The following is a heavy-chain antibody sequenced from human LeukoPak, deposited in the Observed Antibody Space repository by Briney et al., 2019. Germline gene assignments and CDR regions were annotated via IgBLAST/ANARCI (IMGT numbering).Heavy chain of an antibody. J-gene: IGHJ5*02. CDR1: GGSFSDYF. CDR2: INHSGST. Sequence: SETMSLTCAVYGGSFSDYFWSWIRQPPGKGLEWIGEINHSGSTKYNPSLKSRITISVDTSKNQFSLKLTSVTAADTAAYYRARRYGSGSYSWFDPWGQGTLVTVSS. D-gene: IGHD3-10*01. V-gene: IGHV4-34*01. CDR3: ARRYGSGSYSWFDP.